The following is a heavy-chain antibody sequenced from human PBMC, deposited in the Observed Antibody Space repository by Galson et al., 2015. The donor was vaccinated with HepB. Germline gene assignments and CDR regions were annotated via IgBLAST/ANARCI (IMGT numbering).Heavy chain of an antibody. Sequence: SLRLSCAASGFTFSSYGMHWVRQAPGKGLEWVAVISYDGSNKYYADSVKGRFTISRDNSKNTLYLQMNSLRAEDTAVYYCARLRITMVRGVQTFYYYYYGMDVW. V-gene: IGHV3-30*03. CDR3: ARLRITMVRGVQTFYYYYYGMDV. D-gene: IGHD3-10*01. CDR1: GFTFSSYG. J-gene: IGHJ6*01. CDR2: ISYDGSNK.